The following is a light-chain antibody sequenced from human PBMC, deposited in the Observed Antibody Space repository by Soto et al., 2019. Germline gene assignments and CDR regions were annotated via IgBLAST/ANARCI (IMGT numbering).Light chain of an antibody. J-gene: IGKJ1*01. Sequence: DLQMTQAPSTLSASVGDRFTITCPATQSISNWVALDQQEPWKXPKXLMYDASSLKSGVPSRFRGSASGTEFNLTISRLEPEDFAVYYCQQYGSSPKTFGQGTK. CDR2: DAS. V-gene: IGKV1-5*01. CDR1: QSISNW. CDR3: QQYGSSPKT.